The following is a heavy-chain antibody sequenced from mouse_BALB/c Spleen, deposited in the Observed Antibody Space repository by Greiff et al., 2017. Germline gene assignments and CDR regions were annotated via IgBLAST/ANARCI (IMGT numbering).Heavy chain of an antibody. J-gene: IGHJ2*01. CDR2: IYPGNSDT. Sequence: EVQLQQSGTVLARPGASVKMSCKASGYTFTSYWMHWVKQRPGQGLEWIGAIYPGNSDTSYNQKFKGKAKLTAVTSTSTAYMELSSLTNEDSAVYYCTRYGTTATYYFDYWGQGTTLTVSS. D-gene: IGHD1-2*01. V-gene: IGHV1-5*01. CDR1: GYTFTSYW. CDR3: TRYGTTATYYFDY.